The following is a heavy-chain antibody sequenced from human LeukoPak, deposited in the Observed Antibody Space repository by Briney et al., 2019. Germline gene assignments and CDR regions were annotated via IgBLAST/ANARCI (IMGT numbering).Heavy chain of an antibody. CDR1: GFTFSSYE. CDR3: APRVVVITAPFDY. CDR2: ISSSGSTI. Sequence: PGGSLRLSCAASGFTFSSYEMNWVRHAPGKGLEWVSYISSSGSTIYYADSVKGRFTISRDNSKNTLYLQMNSLRAEDTAVYYCAPRVVVITAPFDYWGQGTLVTVSS. D-gene: IGHD2-21*01. J-gene: IGHJ4*02. V-gene: IGHV3-48*03.